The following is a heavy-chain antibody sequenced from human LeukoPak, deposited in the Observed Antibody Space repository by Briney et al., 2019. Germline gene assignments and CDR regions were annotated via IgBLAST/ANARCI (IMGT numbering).Heavy chain of an antibody. CDR2: IKQDGSEK. Sequence: PGGSLRLSCAASGFTFSNYWMSWVRQAPGKGPEWVANIKQDGSEKYYVDSVKGRFTISRDNAKNSLFLQMNSLRVEDTAVYYCARADIRAGYFYDSSGYYWFDYWGQGTLVTVSS. CDR3: ARADIRAGYFYDSSGYYWFDY. CDR1: GFTFSNYW. J-gene: IGHJ4*02. D-gene: IGHD3-22*01. V-gene: IGHV3-7*01.